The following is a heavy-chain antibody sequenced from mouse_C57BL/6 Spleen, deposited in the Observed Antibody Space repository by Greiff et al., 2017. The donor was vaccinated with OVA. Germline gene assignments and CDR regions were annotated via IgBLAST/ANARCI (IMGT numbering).Heavy chain of an antibody. CDR3: AREGLTGHWYFDV. CDR2: IYPGDGDT. D-gene: IGHD4-1*01. J-gene: IGHJ1*03. CDR1: GYAFSSYW. V-gene: IGHV1-80*01. Sequence: QVQLQQSGAELVKPGASVKISCKASGYAFSSYWMNWVKQRPGKGLEWIGQIYPGDGDTNYNGKFKGKATLTADKSSSTAYMQLSSLTSEDSAVYFCAREGLTGHWYFDVWGTGTTVTVSS.